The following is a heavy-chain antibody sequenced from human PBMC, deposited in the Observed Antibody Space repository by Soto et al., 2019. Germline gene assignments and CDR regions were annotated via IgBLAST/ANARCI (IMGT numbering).Heavy chain of an antibody. CDR1: GFTFSSYG. J-gene: IGHJ6*03. D-gene: IGHD3-3*01. CDR2: ISYDGSNK. CDR3: NGVTYYYYYYMDV. V-gene: IGHV3-30*03. Sequence: SLRLSCAASGFTFSSYGMHWVRQAPGKGLEWVAVISYDGSNKYYADSVKGRFTISRDNSKNTLYLQMNSLRAEDTAVYYCNGVTYYYYYYMDVWGKGTTVTVSS.